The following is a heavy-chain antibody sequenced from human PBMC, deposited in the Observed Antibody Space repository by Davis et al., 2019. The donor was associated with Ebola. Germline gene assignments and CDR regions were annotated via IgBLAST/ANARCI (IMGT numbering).Heavy chain of an antibody. V-gene: IGHV1-18*04. D-gene: IGHD2-15*01. CDR3: AGGYCSGGSCYSPDY. J-gene: IGHJ4*02. Sequence: AASVKVSCKAPGYTFTSYGISWVRQAPGQGLEWMGWISAYNGNTNYPQKPQGRVTMTTDTSTSTAYMELRSLRSDDTAVYYCAGGYCSGGSCYSPDYWGQGTLVTVSS. CDR1: GYTFTSYG. CDR2: ISAYNGNT.